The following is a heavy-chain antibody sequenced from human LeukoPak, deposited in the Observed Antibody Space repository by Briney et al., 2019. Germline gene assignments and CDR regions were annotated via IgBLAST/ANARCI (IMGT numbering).Heavy chain of an antibody. D-gene: IGHD3-16*01. CDR3: ARGPGGVAVDY. CDR2: INHSGST. J-gene: IGHJ4*02. V-gene: IGHV4-34*01. Sequence: SETLSLPCAVYGGSFSGYYWSWIRQPPGKGLEWIGEINHSGSTNYNPSLKSRVTISVDTSKNQFSLKLSSVTAADTAVYYCARGPGGVAVDYWGQGTLVTVSS. CDR1: GGSFSGYY.